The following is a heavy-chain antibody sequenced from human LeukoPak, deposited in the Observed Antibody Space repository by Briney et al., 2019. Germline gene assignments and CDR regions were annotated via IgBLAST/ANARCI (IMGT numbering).Heavy chain of an antibody. CDR3: ARFSVRVAAPHFDH. CDR2: IDYSGST. Sequence: KPSETLSLTCTVSGGSISAFYWTWIRQPPGKGLEWIGYIDYSGSTNYNPSLKSRVTISVDTSKNQFSLNLSSVTAADTAVYYCARFSVRVAAPHFDHWGQGTLVTVSS. D-gene: IGHD6-19*01. V-gene: IGHV4-59*01. J-gene: IGHJ4*02. CDR1: GGSISAFY.